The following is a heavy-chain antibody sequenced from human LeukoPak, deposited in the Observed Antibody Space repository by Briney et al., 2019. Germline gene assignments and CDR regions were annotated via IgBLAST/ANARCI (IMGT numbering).Heavy chain of an antibody. J-gene: IGHJ4*02. V-gene: IGHV3-23*01. D-gene: IGHD3-22*01. CDR2: ISGSGGST. CDR3: ARDTPSYDSSGYYESY. Sequence: LPGGSLRLSCAASGFTFSSYAMSWVRQAPGKGLEWVSAISGSGGSTYYADSVKGRFTISRDNSKNTLYLQMNSLRAEDTAVYYCARDTPSYDSSGYYESYWGQGTLVTVSS. CDR1: GFTFSSYA.